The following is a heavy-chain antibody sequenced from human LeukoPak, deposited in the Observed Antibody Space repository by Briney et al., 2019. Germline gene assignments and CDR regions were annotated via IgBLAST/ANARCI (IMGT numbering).Heavy chain of an antibody. Sequence: PSETLSLTCTVSGYSISSGYYWGWIRQPPGKGLEWIGYIYYSGSTNYNPSLKSRVTISVDTSKNQFSLKLSSVTAADTAVYYCARLAPGIAAAGRGWFDPWDQGTLVTVSS. CDR1: GYSISSGYY. CDR2: IYYSGST. V-gene: IGHV4-61*01. J-gene: IGHJ5*02. CDR3: ARLAPGIAAAGRGWFDP. D-gene: IGHD6-13*01.